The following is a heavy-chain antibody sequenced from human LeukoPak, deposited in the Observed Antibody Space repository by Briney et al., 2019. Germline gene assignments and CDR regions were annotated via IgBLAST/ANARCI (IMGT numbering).Heavy chain of an antibody. CDR1: GFTFSSYG. Sequence: SGGSLRLSCAASGFTFSSYGMHWVRQAPGKGLEWVAFIRYDGSNKYYADSVKGRFTISRDNSKNTLYLQMNSLRAEDTAVYYCAGAWELGSSWYPNWFDRWGQGTLVTVHS. V-gene: IGHV3-30*02. CDR2: IRYDGSNK. J-gene: IGHJ5*02. CDR3: AGAWELGSSWYPNWFDR. D-gene: IGHD6-13*01.